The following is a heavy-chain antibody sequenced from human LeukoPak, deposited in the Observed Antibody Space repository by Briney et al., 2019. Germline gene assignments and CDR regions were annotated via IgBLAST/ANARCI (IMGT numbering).Heavy chain of an antibody. J-gene: IGHJ6*02. CDR1: GYTFSDSW. CDR3: ATYTHWVAGDV. D-gene: IGHD3-16*01. Sequence: GGSLRLSCAASGYTFSDSWMSWVRQAPGKGLEWVANMNQDGSAKGYVDSVKGRFTISRDNARNSLYLQMSSLRPEDTAVYYCATYTHWVAGDVWGQGTTVTVSS. V-gene: IGHV3-7*01. CDR2: MNQDGSAK.